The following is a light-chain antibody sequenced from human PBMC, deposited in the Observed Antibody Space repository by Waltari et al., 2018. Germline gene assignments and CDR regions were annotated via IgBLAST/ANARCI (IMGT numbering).Light chain of an antibody. J-gene: IGKJ5*01. CDR3: QQFSNFPVIA. CDR1: QDISSA. Sequence: AIQLTQSPSSLSAYVGDRVTITCRASQDISSAFAWYQQKPGDPPKLLIYDASSLQTGVPSRFSGSRSGTDFTLTISSLQSEDSANYYCQQFSNFPVIAFGQGTRLEIK. CDR2: DAS. V-gene: IGKV1D-13*01.